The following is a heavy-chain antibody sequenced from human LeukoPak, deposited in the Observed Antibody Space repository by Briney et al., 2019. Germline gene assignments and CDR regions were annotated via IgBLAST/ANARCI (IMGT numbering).Heavy chain of an antibody. J-gene: IGHJ6*02. V-gene: IGHV3-66*01. CDR3: ASGWGDYYYGMDV. D-gene: IGHD6-19*01. CDR1: GFTVSSNY. Sequence: PGGSLRLSCAASGFTVSSNYMSWVRQAPGKGLEWVSVIYSGGSTYYADSVKGRFTISRDNSKNTLYLQMNSLRAEDTAVYYCASGWGDYYYGMDVWGRGTLVTVSS. CDR2: IYSGGST.